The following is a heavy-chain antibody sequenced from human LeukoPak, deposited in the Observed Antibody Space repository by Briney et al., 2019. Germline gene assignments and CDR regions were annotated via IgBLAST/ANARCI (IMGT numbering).Heavy chain of an antibody. V-gene: IGHV1-18*01. CDR1: GYTFTSYG. CDR3: ASVRTYSLFDP. D-gene: IGHD2-21*01. Sequence: ASVKVSCKASGYTFTSYGFSWVRQAPGQGLEWMGWISTFNGNRHYAQKLQDRVTMTTDTSTSTVYMELRSLRSDDTAVYYCASVRTYSLFDPWGQGTLVTVSS. J-gene: IGHJ5*02. CDR2: ISTFNGNR.